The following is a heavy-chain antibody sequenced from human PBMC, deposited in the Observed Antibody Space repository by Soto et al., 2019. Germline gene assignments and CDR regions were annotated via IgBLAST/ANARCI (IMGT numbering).Heavy chain of an antibody. J-gene: IGHJ6*02. Sequence: AAVKVSCKASGGTFSSYTINWVRQTPGQGLEWMGRIIPILAIANYAQKFQGWVTMTRDTSISTAYMELSRLRSDDTAVYYCARDLLRVPELYSSSSSFYYYYGMDVWGQGTTVTVSS. CDR3: ARDLLRVPELYSSSSSFYYYYGMDV. CDR1: GGTFSSYT. V-gene: IGHV1-2*04. CDR2: IIPILAIA. D-gene: IGHD6-6*01.